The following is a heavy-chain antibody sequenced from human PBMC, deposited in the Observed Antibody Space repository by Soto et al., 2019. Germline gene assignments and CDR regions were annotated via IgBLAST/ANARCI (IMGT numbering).Heavy chain of an antibody. CDR2: IYPGDSDT. D-gene: IGHD6-13*01. CDR1: GYTFTDYW. J-gene: IGHJ3*02. CDR3: AAGYTTGPDAFDI. Sequence: GESLKISCKGSGYTFTDYWIGWVRQLPGKGLEWMGIIYPGDSDTKNSPSLQGQITMSVDKSDSSAYLQWRSLKASDTAMYYCAAGYTTGPDAFDIWGQGTMVTVSS. V-gene: IGHV5-51*01.